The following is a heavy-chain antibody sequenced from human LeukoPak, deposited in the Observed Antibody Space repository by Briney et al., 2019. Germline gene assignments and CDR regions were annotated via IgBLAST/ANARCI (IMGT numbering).Heavy chain of an antibody. J-gene: IGHJ4*02. Sequence: ASVKVSCKATGYTFTGYYMHWVRQAPGQGLEWMGWINPKSGGTNYAQKFQGRVTMTRDTSISTAYMELSRLRSDDTAVYYCARDLDLREGGIDYWGQGTLVTVSS. V-gene: IGHV1-2*02. D-gene: IGHD3-3*01. CDR3: ARDLDLREGGIDY. CDR1: GYTFTGYY. CDR2: INPKSGGT.